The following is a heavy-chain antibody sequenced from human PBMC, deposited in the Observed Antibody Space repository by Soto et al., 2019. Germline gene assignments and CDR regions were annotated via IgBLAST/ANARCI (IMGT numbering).Heavy chain of an antibody. D-gene: IGHD3-22*01. CDR2: IIPIFGTA. Sequence: SVKVSCKASGGTFSSYAISWVRQAPGQGLEWMGGIIPIFGTANYAQKFQGRVTITADKSTSTAYMELSSLRSEDTAVYYCARALHYYDSSGYYDAFDIRGQGTMVTVSS. V-gene: IGHV1-69*06. J-gene: IGHJ3*02. CDR3: ARALHYYDSSGYYDAFDI. CDR1: GGTFSSYA.